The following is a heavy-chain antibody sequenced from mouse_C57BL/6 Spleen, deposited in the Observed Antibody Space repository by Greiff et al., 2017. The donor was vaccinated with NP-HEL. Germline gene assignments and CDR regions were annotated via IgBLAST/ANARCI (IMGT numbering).Heavy chain of an antibody. CDR1: GFSLTSYG. D-gene: IGHD2-1*01. J-gene: IGHJ4*01. Sequence: VKLQESGPGLVQPSQSLSITCTVSGFSLTSYGVHWVRQSPGKGLEWLGVIWRGGSTDYNAAFMSRLSMTKDNSKRQVCSKMNSLQADDTAIYDGDKRGGGNCVDYWGQGTSVTVSA. CDR3: DKRGGGNCVDY. CDR2: IWRGGST. V-gene: IGHV2-5*01.